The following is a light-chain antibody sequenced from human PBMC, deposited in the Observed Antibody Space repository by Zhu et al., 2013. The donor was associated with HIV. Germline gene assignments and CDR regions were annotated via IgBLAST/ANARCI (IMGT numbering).Light chain of an antibody. Sequence: QSVLTQPPSVSAAPGQKVTISCSGSSSNIGKNYVSWYQQVPGTAPKLLIYDNNKRPSGIPDRFSGSKSGNTASLTISGLQAEDEADYYCSSYTSSSTLYVFGTGTKVTVL. CDR3: SSYTSSSTLYV. V-gene: IGLV1-51*01. CDR2: DNN. J-gene: IGLJ1*01. CDR1: SSNIGKNY.